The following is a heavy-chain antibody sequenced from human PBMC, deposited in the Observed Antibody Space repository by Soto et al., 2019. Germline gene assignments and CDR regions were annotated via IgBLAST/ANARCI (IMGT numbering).Heavy chain of an antibody. CDR1: GGSSTYYS. CDR2: IFSSGST. Sequence: SETLSLTCTGSGGSSTYYSLVWIGQPAGKGLEWIGRIFSSGSTNYNPSLKGRITMSLDTSKNQFSLKLNSATATDTAVYFCARDQGVVVTADNWFDPWGQGILVTVSS. CDR3: ARDQGVVVTADNWFDP. V-gene: IGHV4-4*07. D-gene: IGHD2-21*02. J-gene: IGHJ5*02.